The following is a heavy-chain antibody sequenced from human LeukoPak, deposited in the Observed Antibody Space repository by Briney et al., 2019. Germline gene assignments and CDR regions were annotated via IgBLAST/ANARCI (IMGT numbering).Heavy chain of an antibody. V-gene: IGHV3-11*04. CDR3: ARDARDSGSY. Sequence: PGGSLRLSCAASGFTFSYVYMTWIRQAPGKGLEWVSYISGSGTNIFYADSVKGRFTISRDNAKNSLYLQMNSLRAEDTAVYYCARDARDSGSYWGQGTLVTVSS. CDR2: ISGSGTNI. CDR1: GFTFSYVY. J-gene: IGHJ4*02. D-gene: IGHD1-26*01.